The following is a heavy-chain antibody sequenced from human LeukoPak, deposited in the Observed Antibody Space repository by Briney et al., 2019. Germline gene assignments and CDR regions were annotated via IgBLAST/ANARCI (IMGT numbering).Heavy chain of an antibody. CDR3: ARSNDYYLLTLAFDI. CDR1: GYTFTGYY. Sequence: ASVKVSCKASGYTFTGYYMHWVRQAPGQGLEWMGWINPNSGGTNYAQKFQGRVTMTRDTSISTAYMELSGLRSDDTAVYYCARSNDYYLLTLAFDIWGQGTMVTVSS. V-gene: IGHV1-2*02. CDR2: INPNSGGT. D-gene: IGHD2/OR15-2a*01. J-gene: IGHJ3*02.